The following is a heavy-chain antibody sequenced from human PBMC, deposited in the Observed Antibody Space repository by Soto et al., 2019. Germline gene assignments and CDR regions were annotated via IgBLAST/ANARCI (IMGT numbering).Heavy chain of an antibody. V-gene: IGHV4-4*02. J-gene: IGHJ5*02. CDR1: GDSINNSHW. Sequence: QVQLQESGPGLVQPSGTLSLTCAVSGDSINNSHWWSWVRQTPGKGLEWIGETYHSGTTNYNTSLKTRVTISLDKSKNQFSLKMNSVTAADTAVYYCAREVNSSPARGPNWFDPWGQGTLVTVSS. D-gene: IGHD6-13*01. CDR2: TYHSGTT. CDR3: AREVNSSPARGPNWFDP.